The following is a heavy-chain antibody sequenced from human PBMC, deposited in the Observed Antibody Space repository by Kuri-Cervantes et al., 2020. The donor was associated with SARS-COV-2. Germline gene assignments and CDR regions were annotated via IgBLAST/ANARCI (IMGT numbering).Heavy chain of an antibody. V-gene: IGHV3-21*04. CDR1: GFTFSSYS. CDR3: AKRGHEWELLTSGGFGY. D-gene: IGHD1-26*01. Sequence: GESLKISCAASGFTFSSYSMNWVRQAPGKGLEWVSSISSSSSYIYYADSVKGRFTIPRDNAKNSLYLQMNSLRAEDTAVYYCAKRGHEWELLTSGGFGYWGQGTLVTVSS. CDR2: ISSSSSYI. J-gene: IGHJ4*02.